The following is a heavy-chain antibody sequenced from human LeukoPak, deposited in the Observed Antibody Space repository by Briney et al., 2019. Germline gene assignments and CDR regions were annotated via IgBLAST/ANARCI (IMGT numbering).Heavy chain of an antibody. CDR1: GYTFTGYY. CDR2: INPNSGGT. V-gene: IGHV1-2*02. J-gene: IGHJ4*02. D-gene: IGHD3-9*01. CDR3: ARESYDIPHPFDY. Sequence: VASVKVSCKASGYTFTGYYMLWVRQAPGQGLEWMGWINPNSGGTNYAQKFQGRVTMTRDTSISTAYMELSRLRSDDTAVYYCARESYDIPHPFDYWGQGTLVTVSS.